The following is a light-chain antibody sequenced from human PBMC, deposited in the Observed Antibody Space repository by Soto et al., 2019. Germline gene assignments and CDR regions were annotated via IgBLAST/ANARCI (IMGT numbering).Light chain of an antibody. CDR2: GAS. J-gene: IGKJ4*01. CDR1: QSVSSDY. CDR3: QRYNNWPLT. V-gene: IGKV3-20*01. Sequence: EIVLTQSPGTLSLSPGERATLSCRASQSVSSDYLAWYQQKPGQAPRLLIYGASSRATGIPDRFSGSGSGTDFTLTINSLQSEDFAIYYCQRYNNWPLTFGGGTKVESK.